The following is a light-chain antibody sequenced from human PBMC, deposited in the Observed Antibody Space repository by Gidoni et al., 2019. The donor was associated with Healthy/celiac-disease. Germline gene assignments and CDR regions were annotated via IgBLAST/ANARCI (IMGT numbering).Light chain of an antibody. CDR1: QSVSSN. J-gene: IGKJ5*01. CDR3: QQYNNWPPIT. Sequence: EIVITQSPANLSVSPGERATLSCRASQSVSSNLSWYQQKPGQAPRLLIYGASTRATGIPARFSGSGSGTEFTLTISSLQSEDFAVYYCQQYNNWPPITFGQGTRLEIK. V-gene: IGKV3-15*01. CDR2: GAS.